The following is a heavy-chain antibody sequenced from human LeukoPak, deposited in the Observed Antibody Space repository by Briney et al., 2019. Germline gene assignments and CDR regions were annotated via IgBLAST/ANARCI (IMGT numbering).Heavy chain of an antibody. CDR3: ARIEFNTNYYDSSGYAGYFDY. CDR1: GGSISSSSYY. J-gene: IGHJ4*02. CDR2: IYYSGST. V-gene: IGHV4-39*01. Sequence: SETLSLTCTVSGGSISSSSYYWGWIRQPPGKGLEWIGSIYYSGSTYYNPSLKSRVTISVDTSKNQFSLRLSSVTAADTAVYYCARIEFNTNYYDSSGYAGYFDYWGQGTLVTVSS. D-gene: IGHD3-22*01.